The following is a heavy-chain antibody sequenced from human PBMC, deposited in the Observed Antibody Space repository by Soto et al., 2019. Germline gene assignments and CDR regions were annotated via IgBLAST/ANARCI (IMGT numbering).Heavy chain of an antibody. V-gene: IGHV1-2*02. CDR1: GYTFSGPY. J-gene: IGHJ6*02. Sequence: QAQLVQSGPEVKKPGASVKVSCKASGYTFSGPYIYWIRQAPGQGLEWMGWIDANSGGTEFAQKFQGRVTLTRATSISTVYMELNSLRSDDTGVYYCARDFRTHSHGVDVWGQGTAVTVSS. D-gene: IGHD1-26*01. CDR3: ARDFRTHSHGVDV. CDR2: IDANSGGT.